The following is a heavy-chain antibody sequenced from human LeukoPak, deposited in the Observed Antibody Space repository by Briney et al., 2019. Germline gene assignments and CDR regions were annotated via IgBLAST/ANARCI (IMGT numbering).Heavy chain of an antibody. CDR3: ARDYTGTFDY. J-gene: IGHJ4*02. CDR1: GFTFSNYW. CDR2: INQYGREI. Sequence: PGGSLRLSCAASGFTFSNYWMGWVRQAPGKGLEWVANINQYGREIHYLDSVKGRFTISRDNAKNSLFLQMNSLRVEDTAVCYCARDYTGTFDYWGQGTLVTVSS. V-gene: IGHV3-7*01. D-gene: IGHD2-8*02.